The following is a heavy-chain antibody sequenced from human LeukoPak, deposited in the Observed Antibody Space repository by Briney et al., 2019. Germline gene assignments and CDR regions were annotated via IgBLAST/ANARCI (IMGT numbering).Heavy chain of an antibody. V-gene: IGHV1-69*13. CDR1: GGTFSSYA. Sequence: WASVKVSCKASGGTFSSYAISWVRQAPGQGLEWMGGIIPIFGTANYAQKFQGRVTITADESTSTAYMELSSLRSEDTAVYYCARDLRGKLELHHGFDYWGQGTLVTVSS. J-gene: IGHJ4*02. CDR3: ARDLRGKLELHHGFDY. CDR2: IIPIFGTA. D-gene: IGHD1-7*01.